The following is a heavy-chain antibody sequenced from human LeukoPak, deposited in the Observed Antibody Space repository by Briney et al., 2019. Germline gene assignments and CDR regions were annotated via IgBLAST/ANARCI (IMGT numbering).Heavy chain of an antibody. J-gene: IGHJ4*02. V-gene: IGHV3-73*01. Sequence: GGSLRLSCAASGLTFSGSDMHWVRQASGKGLEWVGRIRSKANSYATAYAASVKGRFTISRDDSKNTAYLQMNSLKTEDTAVYYCTTLDFDYWGQGTLVTVSS. CDR2: IRSKANSYAT. CDR3: TTLDFDY. CDR1: GLTFSGSD.